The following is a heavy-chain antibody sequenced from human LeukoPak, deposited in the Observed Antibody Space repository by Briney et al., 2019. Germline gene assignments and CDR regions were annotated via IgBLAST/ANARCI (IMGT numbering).Heavy chain of an antibody. J-gene: IGHJ4*02. Sequence: ASVKVSCKASGYTFTSYGISWVRQAPGQGLEWMGWISAYSGNTNYAQKLQGRVTMTTDTSTSAAYMELRSLRSDDTAVYYCARAGYSSGWDHFDYWGQGTLVTVSS. V-gene: IGHV1-18*01. CDR2: ISAYSGNT. D-gene: IGHD6-19*01. CDR3: ARAGYSSGWDHFDY. CDR1: GYTFTSYG.